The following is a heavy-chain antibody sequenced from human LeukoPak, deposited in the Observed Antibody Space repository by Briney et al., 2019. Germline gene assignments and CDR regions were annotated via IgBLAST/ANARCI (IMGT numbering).Heavy chain of an antibody. CDR1: GFTFSNYA. J-gene: IGHJ4*02. Sequence: GGSLRLSCAASGFTFSNYAMSWVRQAPGQGLEWVSAISGSAGYTYCADSVKGRFSISRDNSKNTLYLQLNSLRAEDTAVYYCAKELLYSGSYYSFDYWGQGTLVTVSS. D-gene: IGHD1-26*01. V-gene: IGHV3-23*01. CDR3: AKELLYSGSYYSFDY. CDR2: ISGSAGYT.